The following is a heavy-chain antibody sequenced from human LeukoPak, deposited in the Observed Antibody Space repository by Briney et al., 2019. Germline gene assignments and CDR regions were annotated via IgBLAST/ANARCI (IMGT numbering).Heavy chain of an antibody. Sequence: SVKVSCKASGFTFTSSAMQWVRQARGQRLEWIGWIVVGSGNTNYAQKFQGRVTITADESTSTAYMELSSLRSEDTAVYYCARPSSSLPYDAFDIWGQGTMVTVSS. V-gene: IGHV1-58*02. D-gene: IGHD6-6*01. J-gene: IGHJ3*02. CDR1: GFTFTSSA. CDR2: IVVGSGNT. CDR3: ARPSSSLPYDAFDI.